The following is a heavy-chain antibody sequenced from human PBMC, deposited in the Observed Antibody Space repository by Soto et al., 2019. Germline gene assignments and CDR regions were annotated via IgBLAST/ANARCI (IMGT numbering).Heavy chain of an antibody. V-gene: IGHV3-72*01. Sequence: EVQLVQSGGGLVQPGGSLRLSCVASGVTSQDYFMDWVRQAPGKGLEWVGRVRNKARSYTTDYAASVKGRFTISRDDSKDSVFLQLNSLRPEDTAVYYCATDRSGTYDSWGQGTLVHVSS. CDR2: VRNKARSYTT. CDR1: GVTSQDYF. J-gene: IGHJ5*01. CDR3: ATDRSGTYDS. D-gene: IGHD1-26*01.